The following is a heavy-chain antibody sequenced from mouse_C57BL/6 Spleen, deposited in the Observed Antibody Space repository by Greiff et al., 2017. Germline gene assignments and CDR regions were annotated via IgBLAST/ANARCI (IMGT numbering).Heavy chain of an antibody. D-gene: IGHD2-2*01. CDR1: GFTFSSYA. Sequence: EVMLVESGGGLVKPGGSLKLSCAASGFTFSSYAMSWVRQTPEKRLEWVAIISDGGSYTYYPDNVKGRFTISRDNAKNNLYLQMSHLKSEDTAMYYCARAMVSNYFDYWGQGTTLTVSS. V-gene: IGHV5-4*03. J-gene: IGHJ2*01. CDR2: ISDGGSYT. CDR3: ARAMVSNYFDY.